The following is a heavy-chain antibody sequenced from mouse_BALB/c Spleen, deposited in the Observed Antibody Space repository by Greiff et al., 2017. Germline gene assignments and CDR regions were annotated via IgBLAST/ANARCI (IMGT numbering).Heavy chain of an antibody. CDR1: GFTFSDYS. D-gene: IGHD4-1*01. Sequence: EVMLVESGGGLVKPGGSLKLSCAASGFTFSDYSMSWVRQTPEKRLEWVATISDGGSYTYYPDSVKGRFTISRDNAKNNLYLQMSSLKSEDTAMYYCARDRDLGAMDYWGQGTSVTVSA. J-gene: IGHJ4*01. CDR3: ARDRDLGAMDY. V-gene: IGHV5-4*02. CDR2: ISDGGSYT.